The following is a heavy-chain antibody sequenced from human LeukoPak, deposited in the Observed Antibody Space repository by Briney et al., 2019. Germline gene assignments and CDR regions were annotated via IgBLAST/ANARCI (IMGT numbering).Heavy chain of an antibody. Sequence: SETLSLTCAVYGGSFSGDYWSWIRQPPGKGLEWIGEINHSGRTNYKPSLTSRVTISVDTSKNQFSLKLNSVTAADTAVYYCAGLKCSSTSCFYYYYMDVWGKGTTVTISS. J-gene: IGHJ6*03. V-gene: IGHV4-34*01. CDR2: INHSGRT. CDR1: GGSFSGDY. D-gene: IGHD2-2*01. CDR3: AGLKCSSTSCFYYYYMDV.